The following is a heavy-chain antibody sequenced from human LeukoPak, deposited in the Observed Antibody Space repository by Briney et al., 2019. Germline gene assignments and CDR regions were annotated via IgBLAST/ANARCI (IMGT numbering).Heavy chain of an antibody. V-gene: IGHV1-46*01. J-gene: IGHJ5*02. CDR1: GYTFTNYY. CDR2: INPSGGST. Sequence: ASVKVSCKASGYTFTNYYMHWVRQAPGQGLEWMGMINPSGGSTTYAQKFQGRVTMTRDTSTSTVYMELSSLRSEDTAVYYCARGSSGWYRSVWFDPWGQGTLVTVSS. CDR3: ARGSSGWYRSVWFDP. D-gene: IGHD6-19*01.